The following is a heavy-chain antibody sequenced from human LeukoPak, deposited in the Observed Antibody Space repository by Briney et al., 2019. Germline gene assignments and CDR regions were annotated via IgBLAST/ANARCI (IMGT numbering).Heavy chain of an antibody. Sequence: NPSETLSLTWTASGGSISSYNWSWIRKPPGKGLEWIGYIYYSSSTNYNPSLKSRVTISVDTSKNQFSLKLSSVTAADTAVYYCARDSVQVVTAAHYYYYGMDVWGQGTTVTVSS. CDR1: GGSISSYN. J-gene: IGHJ6*02. CDR2: IYYSSST. CDR3: ARDSVQVVTAAHYYYYGMDV. D-gene: IGHD2-21*02. V-gene: IGHV4-59*01.